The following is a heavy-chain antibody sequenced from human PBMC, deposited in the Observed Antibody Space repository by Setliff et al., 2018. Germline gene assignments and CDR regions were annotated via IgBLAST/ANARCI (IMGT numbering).Heavy chain of an antibody. V-gene: IGHV4-34*01. CDR2: IYYSGST. CDR3: ARTLYDYDILTGPGYYFDY. D-gene: IGHD3-9*01. Sequence: PSETLSLTCAVYGGSFSGYYWSWIRQPPGKGLEWIGSIYYSGSTYYNPSLKSRVTISVDTSKNQFSLKLSSVTAADTAVYYCARTLYDYDILTGPGYYFDYWGQGTLVTVSS. CDR1: GGSFSGYY. J-gene: IGHJ4*02.